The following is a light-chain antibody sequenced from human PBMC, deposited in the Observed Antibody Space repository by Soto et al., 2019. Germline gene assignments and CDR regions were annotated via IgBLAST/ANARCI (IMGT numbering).Light chain of an antibody. CDR1: QSINNW. Sequence: DIQMTQSPSTLSASVGDRVTITCRASQSINNWLAWYQQKPGKAPKLLIYDASSLESGVPSRFSGSGSGTVFPLTISSLQPDDFATYCCQQYNNYPYTFAQGTKLEIK. J-gene: IGKJ2*01. CDR2: DAS. CDR3: QQYNNYPYT. V-gene: IGKV1-5*01.